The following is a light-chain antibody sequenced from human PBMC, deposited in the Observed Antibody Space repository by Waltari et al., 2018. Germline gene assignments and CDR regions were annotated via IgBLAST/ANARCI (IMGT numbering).Light chain of an antibody. CDR2: AAS. CDR1: QSISSY. V-gene: IGKV1-39*01. CDR3: QQSYSTRVT. Sequence: DIQMTQSPSPLSASVVDRVTITCRASQSISSYLNWYQQKPGKAPKLLIYAASSLQSGVPSRFSGSGSGTDFTLTISSLQPEDFATYYCQQSYSTRVTFGGGTKVEIK. J-gene: IGKJ4*01.